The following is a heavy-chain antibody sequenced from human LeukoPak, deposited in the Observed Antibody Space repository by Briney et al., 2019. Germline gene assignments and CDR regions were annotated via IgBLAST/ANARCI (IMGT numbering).Heavy chain of an antibody. J-gene: IGHJ4*02. CDR3: AKDGGVPAAFDY. CDR1: GFTFSSYG. V-gene: IGHV3-30*02. CDR2: IRYDGSNK. D-gene: IGHD2-2*01. Sequence: GGSLRLSCAASGFTFSSYGMHWVRQAPGKGLEWVAFIRYDGSNKYYADSVKGRFTISRDNSKNTLYLQVNSLRAEDTAVYYCAKDGGVPAAFDYWGQGTLVTVSS.